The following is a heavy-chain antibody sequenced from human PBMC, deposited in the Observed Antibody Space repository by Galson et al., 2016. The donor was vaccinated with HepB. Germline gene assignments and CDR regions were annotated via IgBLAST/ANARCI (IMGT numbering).Heavy chain of an antibody. Sequence: QSGAEVKKSGESLKISCKASGYNFTNSWVGCVRQMRGQGLEWMGIIYPSDSDTRYSPSFQGQVTISADTSITTAYLQWSSLKASDTAIYYCARQGGYSEFESWGQGTLVTVSS. CDR2: IYPSDSDT. CDR3: ARQGGYSEFES. J-gene: IGHJ4*02. D-gene: IGHD2-15*01. CDR1: GYNFTNSW. V-gene: IGHV5-51*01.